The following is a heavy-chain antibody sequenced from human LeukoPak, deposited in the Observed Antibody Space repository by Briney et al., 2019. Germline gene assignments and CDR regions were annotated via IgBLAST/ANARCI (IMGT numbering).Heavy chain of an antibody. D-gene: IGHD3-9*01. CDR2: IYYSGST. CDR1: GGSISSYY. V-gene: IGHV4-59*12. Sequence: SETLSLTCTVSGGSISSYYWSWIRQPPGKGLEWIGYIYYSGSTYYNPSLKSRVTISVDTSKNQFSLKLSSVTAADTAVYYCARVGGAADYDILTGYYIVGWFDPWGQGTLVTVSS. CDR3: ARVGGAADYDILTGYYIVGWFDP. J-gene: IGHJ5*02.